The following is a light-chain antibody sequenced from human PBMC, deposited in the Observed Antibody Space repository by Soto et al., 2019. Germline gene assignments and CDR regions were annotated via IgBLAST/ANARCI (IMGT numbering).Light chain of an antibody. CDR3: QKYNNWPQIT. CDR2: GAY. J-gene: IGKJ5*01. Sequence: ETVMTQSPATLSVSKGERANLSFRASQSVSSKLAWYQQKPGQAPRLIIYGAYKRATGIPDRFSGSGSGTEFTLTISRLQSEDFAVYYCQKYNNWPQITLGQGTRVEIK. V-gene: IGKV3-15*01. CDR1: QSVSSK.